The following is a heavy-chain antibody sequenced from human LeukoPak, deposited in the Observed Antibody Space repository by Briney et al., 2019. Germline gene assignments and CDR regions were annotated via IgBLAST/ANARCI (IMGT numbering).Heavy chain of an antibody. CDR1: GYTFTGYY. V-gene: IGHV1-2*02. CDR2: INPNSGGT. Sequence: GASVKVSCKASGYTFTGYYMHWVRQAPGQGLEWMGWINPNSGGTNYAQKFQGRVTMTRDTSISTAYMELSRLRSDDTAVYYCARSTHYDSSGYYYFGYWGQGTLVTVSS. J-gene: IGHJ4*02. CDR3: ARSTHYDSSGYYYFGY. D-gene: IGHD3-22*01.